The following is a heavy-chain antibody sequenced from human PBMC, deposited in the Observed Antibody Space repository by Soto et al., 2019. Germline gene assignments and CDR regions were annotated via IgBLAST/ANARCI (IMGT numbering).Heavy chain of an antibody. J-gene: IGHJ1*01. D-gene: IGHD6-13*01. Sequence: GGSLRLSCAASGFTFSSYGMHWVRQAPGKGLEWVAVISYDGSNKYYADSVNGRFTISRDNSKNTLYLQMNSPRAEDTAVYYCAKEGGIAAAGTIYFQHWGQGTLVTVSS. CDR1: GFTFSSYG. V-gene: IGHV3-30*18. CDR3: AKEGGIAAAGTIYFQH. CDR2: ISYDGSNK.